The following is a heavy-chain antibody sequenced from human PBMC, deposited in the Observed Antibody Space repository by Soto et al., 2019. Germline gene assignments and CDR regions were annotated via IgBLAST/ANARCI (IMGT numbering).Heavy chain of an antibody. Sequence: SQSLSLSWGVSGGTSRACYCSGCRQPLGKGLEWIGEMNHSGSTNYNPSLKSRVTISVDTSKNQFSLKLSSVTAADTAVYYCARAAGLRLLGHNYYYYGMDVWGQGTTVT. D-gene: IGHD5-12*01. V-gene: IGHV4-34*01. CDR3: ARAAGLRLLGHNYYYYGMDV. CDR1: GGTSRACY. CDR2: MNHSGST. J-gene: IGHJ6*02.